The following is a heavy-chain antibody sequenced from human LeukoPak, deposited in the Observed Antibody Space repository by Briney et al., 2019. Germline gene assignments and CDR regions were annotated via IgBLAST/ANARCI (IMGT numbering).Heavy chain of an antibody. V-gene: IGHV5-51*01. CDR1: GYSFTSYW. CDR2: IYPGDSDT. D-gene: IGHD6-13*01. CDR3: ARTDTSSWYGGLDY. Sequence: GESLQISCKGSGYSFTSYWIGWVRQLPGKGLEWMGIIYPGDSDTRYSPSFQGQVTISADKSITTAYLQWSSLKASDTAMYYCARTDTSSWYGGLDYWGQGTLVTVSS. J-gene: IGHJ4*02.